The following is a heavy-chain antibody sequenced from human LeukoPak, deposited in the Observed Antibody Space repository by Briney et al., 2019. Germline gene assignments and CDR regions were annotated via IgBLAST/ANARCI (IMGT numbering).Heavy chain of an antibody. Sequence: RGSLRLSCAASGFTFSSYTMSWVRQAPGKGLEWVSAISGSGGSTYYADSVKGRFTISRDNSKNTLYLQMNSLRAEDTAVYYCARKNLRSGWFDPWGQGTLVTVSS. D-gene: IGHD3-16*01. CDR2: ISGSGGST. CDR3: ARKNLRSGWFDP. CDR1: GFTFSSYT. J-gene: IGHJ5*02. V-gene: IGHV3-23*01.